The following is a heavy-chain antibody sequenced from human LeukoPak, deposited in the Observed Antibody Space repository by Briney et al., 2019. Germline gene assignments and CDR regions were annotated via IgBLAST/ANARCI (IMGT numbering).Heavy chain of an antibody. J-gene: IGHJ6*02. CDR3: AKGDCTSTSCYGFYGMDV. D-gene: IGHD2-2*01. CDR2: ISGGKI. Sequence: GGSLRLSCAASGFTFSSYAMSWVRQAPGKGLEWVSIISGGKIYYADSVKGRFTISRDDSRSTLYLQMNSLRAEDTAIYYCAKGDCTSTSCYGFYGMDVWGQGTTVTVSS. V-gene: IGHV3-23*01. CDR1: GFTFSSYA.